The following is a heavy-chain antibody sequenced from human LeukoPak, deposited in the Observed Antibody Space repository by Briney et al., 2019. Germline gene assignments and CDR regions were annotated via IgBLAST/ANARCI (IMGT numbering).Heavy chain of an antibody. J-gene: IGHJ6*03. CDR3: AKDRNIVAMDYYMDV. V-gene: IGHV3-30*18. CDR2: ISYDGSNK. Sequence: PGGSLRLSCAASGFTFSSYAMSWVRQAPGKGLEWVAVISYDGSNKYYADSVKGRFTISRDNSKNTLYLQMNSLRAEDTAVYYCAKDRNIVAMDYYMDVWGKGTTVTVSS. D-gene: IGHD5-12*01. CDR1: GFTFSSYA.